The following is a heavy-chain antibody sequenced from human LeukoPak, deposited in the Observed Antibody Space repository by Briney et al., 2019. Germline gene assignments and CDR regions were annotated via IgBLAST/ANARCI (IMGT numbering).Heavy chain of an antibody. CDR2: ISGSGGST. CDR3: AKDQLITMIVVVIALDY. V-gene: IGHV3-23*01. J-gene: IGHJ4*02. CDR1: GFTFSSYA. Sequence: GGSLRLSCAASGFTFSSYAMSWVRQAPGKGLEWVSAISGSGGSTYYADSVKGRFTISRDNSKNTLYLQMNSLRAEDTAVYYCAKDQLITMIVVVIALDYWGQGTQVTVSS. D-gene: IGHD3-22*01.